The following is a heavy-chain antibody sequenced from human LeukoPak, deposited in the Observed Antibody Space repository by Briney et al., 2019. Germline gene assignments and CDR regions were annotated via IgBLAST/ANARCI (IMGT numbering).Heavy chain of an antibody. D-gene: IGHD3-9*01. Sequence: GGSLRLSCAASGFTFSNAWMSWVRQAPGKGLEWVGRIKGKTDGGTTDYAAPVKGRFTISRDDSKNTLYLQMNSLRAEDTAVYYCASERGATGLGAFGIWGQGTMVTVSS. CDR1: GFTFSNAW. CDR2: IKGKTDGGTT. CDR3: ASERGATGLGAFGI. V-gene: IGHV3-15*01. J-gene: IGHJ3*02.